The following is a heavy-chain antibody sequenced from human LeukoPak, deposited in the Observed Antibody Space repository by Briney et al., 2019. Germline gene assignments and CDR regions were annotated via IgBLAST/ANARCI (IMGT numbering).Heavy chain of an antibody. CDR1: GFTFSSYG. J-gene: IGHJ4*02. Sequence: GGSLRLSCAASGFTFSSYGMPWVRQAPGKGLEWVAVISYDGSNKYYADSVKGRFTISRDNSKNTLYLQMNSLRAEGTAVYYCARDPTYDSSGGFDYWGQGTLVTVSS. V-gene: IGHV3-30*03. D-gene: IGHD3-22*01. CDR3: ARDPTYDSSGGFDY. CDR2: ISYDGSNK.